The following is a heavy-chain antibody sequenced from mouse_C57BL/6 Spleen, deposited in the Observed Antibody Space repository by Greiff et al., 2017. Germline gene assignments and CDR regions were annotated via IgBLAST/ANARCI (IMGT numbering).Heavy chain of an antibody. D-gene: IGHD2-5*01. CDR1: GYTFTSYW. CDR2: IDPSDSYT. J-gene: IGHJ2*01. CDR3: ARRGSKYYFDY. Sequence: QVQLQQPGAELVRPGTSVKLSCKASGYTFTSYWMHWVKQRPGQGLEWIGVIDPSDSYTNYNQKFKGKATLTVDTSSSTAYMQLGSLTSEDSAVYYCARRGSKYYFDYWGQGTTLTVSS. V-gene: IGHV1-59*01.